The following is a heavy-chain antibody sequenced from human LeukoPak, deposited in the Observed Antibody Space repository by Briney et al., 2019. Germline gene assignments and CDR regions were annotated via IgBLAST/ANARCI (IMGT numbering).Heavy chain of an antibody. CDR3: PQRSLVQLAGYYYYYMDV. CDR2: ISGSGGST. V-gene: IGHV3-23*01. Sequence: GGSLRLSCAASGFTFSSYAMSWVRQAPGKGLEWVSAISGSGGSTYYADSVKGRFTISRDNSKNTLYLQMNSLRAEDTAVYYCPQRSLVQLAGYYYYYMDVWGKGTTVTVSS. J-gene: IGHJ6*03. CDR1: GFTFSSYA. D-gene: IGHD6-13*01.